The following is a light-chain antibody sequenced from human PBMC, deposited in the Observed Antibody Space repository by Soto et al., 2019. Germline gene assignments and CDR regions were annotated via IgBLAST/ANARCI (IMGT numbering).Light chain of an antibody. J-gene: IGKJ1*01. V-gene: IGKV1-5*01. Sequence: DIQVTQSPSTLSSSVVERFTITCRASQSISSWLAWYQQKPGKAPKLLIYDASSLESGVPSRFSGSGSGTEFTLTISSLQPDDFATYYGQQYNSYSAFGQGTKVDIK. CDR3: QQYNSYSA. CDR1: QSISSW. CDR2: DAS.